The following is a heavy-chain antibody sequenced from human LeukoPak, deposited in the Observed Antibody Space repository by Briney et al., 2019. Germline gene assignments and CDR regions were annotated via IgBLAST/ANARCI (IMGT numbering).Heavy chain of an antibody. Sequence: PSETLSLTCAVYGGSFSGYYWSWIRQPPGKGLEWIGEINHSGSTNYNPSLKSRVTISVDTSKNQFSLKLSSVTAADTAVYYCARGVVSYGSGSSNYYYYYYMDVWGKGTTVTVSS. CDR3: ARGVVSYGSGSSNYYYYYYMDV. CDR2: INHSGST. V-gene: IGHV4-34*01. D-gene: IGHD3-10*01. J-gene: IGHJ6*03. CDR1: GGSFSGYY.